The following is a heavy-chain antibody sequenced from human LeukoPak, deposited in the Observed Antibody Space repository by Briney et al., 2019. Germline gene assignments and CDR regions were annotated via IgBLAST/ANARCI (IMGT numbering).Heavy chain of an antibody. CDR1: GFTFSNYG. V-gene: IGHV3-23*01. D-gene: IGHD1-14*01. Sequence: PGRSLRLSCAASGFTFSNYGMHWVRQAPGKGLEWVSAISGSGGSTYYADSVKGRFTISRDNSKNTLYLQMNSLRAEDTAVYYCAKKKTTGYYSYYAMDVWGQGTTVTVSS. CDR2: ISGSGGST. J-gene: IGHJ6*02. CDR3: AKKKTTGYYSYYAMDV.